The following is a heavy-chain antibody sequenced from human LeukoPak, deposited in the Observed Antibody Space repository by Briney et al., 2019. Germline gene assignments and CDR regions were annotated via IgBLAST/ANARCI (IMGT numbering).Heavy chain of an antibody. V-gene: IGHV1-18*01. D-gene: IGHD6-13*01. CDR1: GYTFTTYD. CDR3: AIGFSPGIAEAEYFQH. J-gene: IGHJ1*01. Sequence: ASVTVSCKASGYTFTTYDISWVRQAPGQGLEWMGWISANNGNTNYAQKLQGRVTMTTDTSTSTAYMELRSLRSDDTAVYYCAIGFSPGIAEAEYFQHWGQGTLVTVSS. CDR2: ISANNGNT.